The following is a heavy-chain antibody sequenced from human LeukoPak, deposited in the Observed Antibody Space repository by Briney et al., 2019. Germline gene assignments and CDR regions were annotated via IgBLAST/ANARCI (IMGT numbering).Heavy chain of an antibody. CDR3: ARETLRYFDY. V-gene: IGHV3-30-3*01. Sequence: GGSLRLSCAASGFSFNIYGMHWVRQTPGKGLEWVASISYDGSNTYYADSVRGRFTISRDNSKNVMFLQMSSLRLDDTATYFCARETLRYFDYWGRGALVAISS. J-gene: IGHJ4*02. CDR2: ISYDGSNT. CDR1: GFSFNIYG.